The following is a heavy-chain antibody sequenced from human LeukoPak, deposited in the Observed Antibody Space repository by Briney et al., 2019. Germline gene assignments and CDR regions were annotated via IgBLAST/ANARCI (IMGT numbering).Heavy chain of an antibody. Sequence: SETLSLTCTVSGGSISSYYWSWIRQPPGKGLEWIGYIYYSGSTNYNPSLKSRVTISVDTSKNQFSLKLSSVTAADTAVYYCARVGSSSWYEPDYWGQGTLVTVSS. V-gene: IGHV4-59*12. J-gene: IGHJ4*02. CDR3: ARVGSSSWYEPDY. CDR1: GGSISSYY. D-gene: IGHD6-13*01. CDR2: IYYSGST.